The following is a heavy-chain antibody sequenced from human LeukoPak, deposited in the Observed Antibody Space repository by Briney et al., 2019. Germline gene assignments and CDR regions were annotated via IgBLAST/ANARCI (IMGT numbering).Heavy chain of an antibody. CDR2: IYHSGST. V-gene: IGHV4-38-2*02. Sequence: PSETLSLTCTVSGYSISSGYYWGWIRQPPGKGLEWIGSIYHSGSTYYNPSLKSRVTISVGTSKNQFSLKLSSVTAADTAVYYCARVLPNYYDRGGGDYWGQGTLVTVSS. CDR1: GYSISSGYY. D-gene: IGHD3-22*01. CDR3: ARVLPNYYDRGGGDY. J-gene: IGHJ4*02.